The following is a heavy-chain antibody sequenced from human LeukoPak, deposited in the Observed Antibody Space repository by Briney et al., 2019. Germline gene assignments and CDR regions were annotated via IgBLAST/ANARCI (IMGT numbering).Heavy chain of an antibody. D-gene: IGHD6-19*01. Sequence: RPGGSLRPSCAASGFTFDDYAMHWVRQAPGKGLEWVSGISWNSGSIGYADSVKGRFTISRDNAKNSLYLQMNSLRAEDTALYYCAKSSSGWYDYWGQGTLVTVSS. V-gene: IGHV3-9*01. J-gene: IGHJ4*02. CDR2: ISWNSGSI. CDR1: GFTFDDYA. CDR3: AKSSSGWYDY.